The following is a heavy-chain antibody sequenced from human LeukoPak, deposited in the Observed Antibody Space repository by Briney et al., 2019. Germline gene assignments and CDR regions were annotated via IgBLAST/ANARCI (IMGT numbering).Heavy chain of an antibody. CDR3: ARQGSLSYYWFDP. V-gene: IGHV4-39*01. Sequence: PSETLSLTCTVSGGSISSSSYYWGWIRQPPGKGLEWIGSIYYSGSTYYNPPLKSRVTISLDTSKNQFSLKLSSVTAADTAAYYCARQGSLSYYWFDPWGQGTLVTVSS. CDR2: IYYSGST. CDR1: GGSISSSSYY. D-gene: IGHD1-26*01. J-gene: IGHJ5*02.